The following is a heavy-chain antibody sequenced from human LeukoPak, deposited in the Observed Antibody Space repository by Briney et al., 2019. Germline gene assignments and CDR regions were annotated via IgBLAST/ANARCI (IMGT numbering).Heavy chain of an antibody. V-gene: IGHV3-23*01. D-gene: IGHD3-16*01. J-gene: IGHJ6*02. CDR2: ISGSGGST. Sequence: GGSLRLSCAASGFTFSSYAMSWVRQAPGKGLEWVSAISGSGGSTYYADSVKGRFTISGDNSKNTLYLQMNSLRAEDTAVYYCAKWGDYYYGMDVWGQGTTVTVS. CDR3: AKWGDYYYGMDV. CDR1: GFTFSSYA.